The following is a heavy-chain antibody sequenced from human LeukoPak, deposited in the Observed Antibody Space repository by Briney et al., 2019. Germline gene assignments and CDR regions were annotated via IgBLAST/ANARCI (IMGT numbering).Heavy chain of an antibody. CDR1: GGSISNYY. CDR2: IYSTGST. CDR3: ARGGLGTTGFDY. V-gene: IGHV4-4*07. J-gene: IGHJ4*02. D-gene: IGHD1-7*01. Sequence: SETLSLTCTVSGGSISNYYWSWIRQPAGKGLEWIGRIYSTGSTNYNPSLKSRVTMSVDASKNHFSLKLTSVTAADTAVYYCARGGLGTTGFDYWGRGTLVTVSS.